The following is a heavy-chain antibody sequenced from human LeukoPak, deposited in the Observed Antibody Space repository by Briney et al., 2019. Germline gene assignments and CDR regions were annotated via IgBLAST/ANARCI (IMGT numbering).Heavy chain of an antibody. CDR3: VRGTGY. Sequence: GGALRLSCSVSGFTFSTYVMRWVRQAPGKGLGYVSAISSNGDNTYYADSVKGRFTISRDNSKNTLYLQMSSLRADDTAVYYCVRGTGYWGQGTLVTVSS. CDR2: ISSNGDNT. V-gene: IGHV3-64D*06. J-gene: IGHJ4*02. CDR1: GFTFSTYV.